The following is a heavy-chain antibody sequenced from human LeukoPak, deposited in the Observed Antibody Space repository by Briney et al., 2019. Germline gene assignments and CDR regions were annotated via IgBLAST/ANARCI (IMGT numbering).Heavy chain of an antibody. CDR3: ARGRSRYSSSPVGY. J-gene: IGHJ4*02. Sequence: SETLSLTCTVSGGSISIYYWSWIRQPPGKGLEWIGFIYYSGSTNYKPPLKSRVTISVDTSKNQFSLKLRSVTAAATAVYYCARGRSRYSSSPVGYWGQGTLVTVSS. D-gene: IGHD6-6*01. V-gene: IGHV4-59*12. CDR2: IYYSGST. CDR1: GGSISIYY.